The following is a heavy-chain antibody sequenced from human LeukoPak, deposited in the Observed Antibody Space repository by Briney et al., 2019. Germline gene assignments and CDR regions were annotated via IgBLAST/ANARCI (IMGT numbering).Heavy chain of an antibody. D-gene: IGHD2-21*02. CDR3: ARESPACGEDCYFDY. CDR2: ISYDGTNK. CDR1: GFTFRSYA. Sequence: GRSLRLPCAASGFTFRSYAMDWVRQAPGKGLEWVAGISYDGTNKYYADSVKGRFTISRDNSRNTLYLQMNSLRSDDTAVYYCARESPACGEDCYFDYWGQGTLVTVSS. J-gene: IGHJ4*02. V-gene: IGHV3-30-3*01.